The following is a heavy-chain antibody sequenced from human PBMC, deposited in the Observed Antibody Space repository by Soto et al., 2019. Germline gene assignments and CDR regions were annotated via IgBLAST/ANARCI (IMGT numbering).Heavy chain of an antibody. CDR3: ARGGGIVVVTAPYEH. CDR1: GYTFTCYY. CDR2: INPSGGYT. D-gene: IGHD2-21*02. J-gene: IGHJ4*02. Sequence: GASVKVSCKASGYTFTCYYMYWVRQAPGQGLEWMGIINPSGGYTTYAQRFLGRVTMTSDTSTSTVHMELGSLTSEDTAVYYCARGGGIVVVTAPYEHWGQGTLVTVSS. V-gene: IGHV1-46*01.